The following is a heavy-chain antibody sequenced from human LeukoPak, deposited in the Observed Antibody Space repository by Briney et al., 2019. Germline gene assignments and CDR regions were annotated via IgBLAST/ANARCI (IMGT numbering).Heavy chain of an antibody. CDR1: GFTFSSYS. V-gene: IGHV3-21*01. CDR3: ARMGTLNWFDP. D-gene: IGHD7-27*01. CDR2: ISSSSSYI. Sequence: GGSLRLSCAASGFTFSSYSMNWVRQAPGKGLEWVSSISSSSSYIYYADSVKGRFTISRDNAKNSLYLQMNSLRAEDTAAYYCARMGTLNWFDPWGQGTLVTVSS. J-gene: IGHJ5*02.